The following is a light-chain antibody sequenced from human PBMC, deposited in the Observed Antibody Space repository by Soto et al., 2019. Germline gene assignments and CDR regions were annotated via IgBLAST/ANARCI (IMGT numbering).Light chain of an antibody. Sequence: QSVLAQPPSVYGAPGQRVNISCTGSSSNIGAGYGVHWYQQLPGTAPKLLIYGNSNRPSGVPDRFSGSKSGTSASLAITGLQAEDEADYHCQSYDSSLSGWVFGGGTKLTVL. CDR2: GNS. V-gene: IGLV1-40*01. CDR1: SSNIGAGYG. J-gene: IGLJ3*02. CDR3: QSYDSSLSGWV.